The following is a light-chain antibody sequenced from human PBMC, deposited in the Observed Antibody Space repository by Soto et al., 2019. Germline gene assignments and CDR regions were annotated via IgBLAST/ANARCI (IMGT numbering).Light chain of an antibody. Sequence: EIVMTQSPATLSVSPGERATLSCRASQSVNSNLAWYQQKPGHSPRLLIYGASTTVTGIPARFSGSGSGTEFTLTISSLQSEDFAIYYCQQHNSWPPVFGQGNKLEIK. CDR2: GAS. J-gene: IGKJ2*01. CDR1: QSVNSN. V-gene: IGKV3-15*01. CDR3: QQHNSWPPV.